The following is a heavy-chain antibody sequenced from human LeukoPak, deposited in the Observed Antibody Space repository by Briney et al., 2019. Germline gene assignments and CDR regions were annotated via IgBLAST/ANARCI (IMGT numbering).Heavy chain of an antibody. CDR2: IYPDDSDT. J-gene: IGHJ6*03. CDR1: GYTFSSYW. CDR3: ARLAYCSNDVCYSNYYYSMDV. D-gene: IGHD2-8*01. V-gene: IGHV5-51*01. Sequence: GESLKISCKGSGYTFSSYWIGWVRQMPGKGLEWMGIIYPDDSDTRYSPSFQGQVTISADKSISTAYLQWSSLKASDTAMYCCARLAYCSNDVCYSNYYYSMDVWGKGTTVTVSS.